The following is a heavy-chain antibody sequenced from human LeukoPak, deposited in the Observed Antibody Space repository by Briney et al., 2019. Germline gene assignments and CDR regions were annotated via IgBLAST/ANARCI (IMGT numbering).Heavy chain of an antibody. Sequence: GASVKVSCTASGYTFTSYGISWVRQAPGQGLEWMGWISAYNGNTNYAQKLQGRVTMTTDTSTSTAYMELRSLRSDDTAVYYCARDSSDFWSGYYLPYYYYGMDVWGQGTTVTVSS. CDR3: ARDSSDFWSGYYLPYYYYGMDV. J-gene: IGHJ6*02. CDR2: ISAYNGNT. V-gene: IGHV1-18*01. D-gene: IGHD3-3*01. CDR1: GYTFTSYG.